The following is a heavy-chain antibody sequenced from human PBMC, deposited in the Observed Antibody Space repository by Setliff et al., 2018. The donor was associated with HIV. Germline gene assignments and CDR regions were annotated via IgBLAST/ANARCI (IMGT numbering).Heavy chain of an antibody. D-gene: IGHD3-9*01. CDR1: GYTFTSYA. V-gene: IGHV1-3*01. CDR2: INAGDGNT. CDR3: ATDAYYDFLTGPTPGSFDI. J-gene: IGHJ3*02. Sequence: ASVKVSCKASGYTFTSYAMHWVRQAPGQRLEWMGWINAGDGNTKYSQKFQGRVTMTEDTGTETAYMELSSLRSDDTAVYYCATDAYYDFLTGPTPGSFDIWGQGTMVTVSS.